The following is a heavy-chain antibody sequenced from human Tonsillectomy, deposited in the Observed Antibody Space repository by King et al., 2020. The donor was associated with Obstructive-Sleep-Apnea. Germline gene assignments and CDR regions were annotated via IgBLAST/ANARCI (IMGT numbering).Heavy chain of an antibody. V-gene: IGHV3-7*03. D-gene: IGHD3-22*01. CDR1: GFTFGRYF. CDR2: IKEDGSEK. J-gene: IGHJ4*02. CDR3: ARGNAEKYDTSGYDY. Sequence: VQLVESGGGLVQPGGSLRLSCAASGFTFGRYFMSWVRQAPGKGLEWVANIKEDGSEKHYVDSVKGRFTISSDNAKKSVYLQMDSLRAEDTAVYYCARGNAEKYDTSGYDYWGQGTLVVVSS.